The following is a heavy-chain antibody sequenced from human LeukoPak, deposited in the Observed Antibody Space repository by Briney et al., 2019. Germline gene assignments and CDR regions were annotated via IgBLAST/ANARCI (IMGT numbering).Heavy chain of an antibody. D-gene: IGHD3-22*01. V-gene: IGHV3-30-3*01. CDR1: GFTFSRYA. CDR2: ISYDGSNR. Sequence: GGSLRLSCAASGFTFSRYAMHWVRQAPGKGLEWVTVISYDGSNRYYADSVKGRFTISRDNSKNTLYLQMNSLRPDDTAVYYCARGVGDSSGFNWFDPWGRGILVTVSS. J-gene: IGHJ5*02. CDR3: ARGVGDSSGFNWFDP.